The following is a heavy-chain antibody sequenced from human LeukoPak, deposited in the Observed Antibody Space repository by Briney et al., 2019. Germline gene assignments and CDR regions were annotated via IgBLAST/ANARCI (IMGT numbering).Heavy chain of an antibody. V-gene: IGHV1-46*01. CDR2: INPSGGST. Sequence: ASVKVSCKASGYTVTSYHMHWVRQAPGQGLEWMGVINPSGGSTGYAQKFQGRVTMTRDTSTSTVYMELSSLRSEDTAVYYCAQSRYYYDSSDIWGQGTMVTVSS. CDR1: GYTVTSYH. J-gene: IGHJ3*02. CDR3: AQSRYYYDSSDI. D-gene: IGHD3-22*01.